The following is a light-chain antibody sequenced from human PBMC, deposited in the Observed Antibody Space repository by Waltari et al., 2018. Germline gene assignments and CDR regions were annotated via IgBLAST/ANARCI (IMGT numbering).Light chain of an antibody. CDR3: AAWDDSLDAYVV. CDR2: NNN. V-gene: IGLV1-44*01. Sequence: QSELTQPPSASGTPGQKVTISCSGTFSNIGNNAVNWYQQVPGMAPKLLIYNNNIQVPGVPDRFSGAKFGTSASLAISGLQSGDEAVYYCAAWDDSLDAYVVFGGGTKVTVL. CDR1: FSNIGNNA. J-gene: IGLJ2*01.